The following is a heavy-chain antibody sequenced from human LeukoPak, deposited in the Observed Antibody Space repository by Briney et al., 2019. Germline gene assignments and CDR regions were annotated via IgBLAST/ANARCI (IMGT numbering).Heavy chain of an antibody. CDR2: IRYDGSNK. V-gene: IGHV3-30*02. J-gene: IGHJ4*02. D-gene: IGHD3-22*01. Sequence: PGGSLRLSCAASGFTFSSYGMHWVRQAPGKGLEWVAFIRYDGSNKYYADSVKGRFTISRDNSKNTLYLQMNSLRAEDTAVYYCAKDLRITMIVVVINLDYWGQGTLVTVSS. CDR1: GFTFSSYG. CDR3: AKDLRITMIVVVINLDY.